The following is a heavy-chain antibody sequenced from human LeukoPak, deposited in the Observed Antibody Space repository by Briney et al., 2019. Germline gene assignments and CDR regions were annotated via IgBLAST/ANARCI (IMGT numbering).Heavy chain of an antibody. V-gene: IGHV3-53*01. Sequence: GGSLRLSCAASGFTVSSNYMSWVRQAPGKGLEWVSVIYSGGSTYYADSVKGRFTISRDNSKNTLYLQMNNLRAEDTAVYYCASGSGSYRTPYYYMDVWGKGTTVSVSS. CDR2: IYSGGST. CDR1: GFTVSSNY. D-gene: IGHD3-10*01. J-gene: IGHJ6*03. CDR3: ASGSGSYRTPYYYMDV.